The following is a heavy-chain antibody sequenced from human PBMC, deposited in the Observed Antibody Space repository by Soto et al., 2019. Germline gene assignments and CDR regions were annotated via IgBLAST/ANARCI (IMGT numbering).Heavy chain of an antibody. Sequence: GASVKVSCKASGYTFTSYYMHWVRQAPGQGLEWMGIINPSGGSTSYAQKFQGRVTMTRDTSTSTVYMELSSLRSEDTAVYYCAREEVPAAMEGAIDYWGQGTLVTVSS. CDR2: INPSGGST. V-gene: IGHV1-46*01. CDR1: GYTFTSYY. CDR3: AREEVPAAMEGAIDY. D-gene: IGHD2-2*01. J-gene: IGHJ4*02.